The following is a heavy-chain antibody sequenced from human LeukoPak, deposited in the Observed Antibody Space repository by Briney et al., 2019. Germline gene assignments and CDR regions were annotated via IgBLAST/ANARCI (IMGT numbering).Heavy chain of an antibody. V-gene: IGHV3-66*01. Sequence: GGSLRLSCAASGFTVSSNYMSWVRRAPGKGLEWVSIIYSGGSTYYADSVKGRFTISRDNSKNTLYLQMNSLRAEDTAVYYCARVPGEDIVVVPAATDRIAAAASDYWGQGTLVTVSS. D-gene: IGHD2-2*01. J-gene: IGHJ4*02. CDR1: GFTVSSNY. CDR2: IYSGGST. CDR3: ARVPGEDIVVVPAATDRIAAAASDY.